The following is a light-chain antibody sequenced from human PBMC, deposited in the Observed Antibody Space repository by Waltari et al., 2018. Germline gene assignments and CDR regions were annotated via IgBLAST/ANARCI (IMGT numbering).Light chain of an antibody. CDR3: QQYYSYPLT. CDR2: AAS. J-gene: IGKJ4*01. CDR1: QSISSW. V-gene: IGKV1-5*01. Sequence: DIQMTQSPATLSASVGDRVTIGCRASQSISSWLAWYQQKPGKAPKVLIYAASTLQSGVPSRFSGSGSGTDFTLTISCLQSEDFAIYYCQQYYSYPLTFGGGTRVEIK.